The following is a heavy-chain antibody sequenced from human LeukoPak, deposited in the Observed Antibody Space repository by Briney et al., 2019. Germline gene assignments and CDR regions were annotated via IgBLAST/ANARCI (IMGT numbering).Heavy chain of an antibody. CDR1: GFTFSSYG. CDR2: IRYDGSNK. J-gene: IGHJ6*03. Sequence: GGSLRLSCAASGFTFSSYGMHWVRQAPGKGLEWVAFIRYDGSNKYYADSVKGRFTISRDNSKNTLYLQMNSLRAEDTAVYYCAKDAQDIVVVPAAIIGESCYYYYYYMDVWGKGTTVTVSS. CDR3: AKDAQDIVVVPAAIIGESCYYYYYYMDV. V-gene: IGHV3-30*02. D-gene: IGHD2-2*02.